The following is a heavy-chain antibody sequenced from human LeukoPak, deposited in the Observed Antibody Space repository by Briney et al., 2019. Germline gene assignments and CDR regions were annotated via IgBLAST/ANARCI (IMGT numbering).Heavy chain of an antibody. CDR1: GGSISSSSYY. Sequence: SETLSLTCTVSGGSISSSSYYWGWLRQPPGTGLEWIGSIYYSGSTYYNPSLKSRVTISVDTSKNQFSLKLSSVTAADTAVYYCARPTVYYYYYMDVWGKGTTVTVSS. D-gene: IGHD4-11*01. CDR2: IYYSGST. V-gene: IGHV4-39*01. J-gene: IGHJ6*03. CDR3: ARPTVYYYYYMDV.